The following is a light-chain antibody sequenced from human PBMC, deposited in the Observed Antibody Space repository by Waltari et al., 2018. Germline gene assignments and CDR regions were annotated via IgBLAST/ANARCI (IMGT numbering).Light chain of an antibody. CDR1: QSIIRW. V-gene: IGKV1-5*03. CDR2: KAS. CDR3: QHYDSYSAT. J-gene: IGKJ4*02. Sequence: DIQSTHSPSTLSASVGDRVPIPCRASQSIIRWLSWYQQKPGKAPTLLIYKASILESGLPSRLSGGASGTEFTLTSSRLQPDDSATYYCQHYDSYSATFGRGTKVEIK.